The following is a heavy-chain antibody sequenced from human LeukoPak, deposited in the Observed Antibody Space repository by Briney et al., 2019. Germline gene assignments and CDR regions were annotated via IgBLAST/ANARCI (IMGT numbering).Heavy chain of an antibody. D-gene: IGHD1-14*01. CDR3: ARASGMGLYYFDY. V-gene: IGHV3-64*01. CDR2: ISSSGGNT. CDR1: GFTFNTYA. J-gene: IGHJ4*02. Sequence: GGSLRLSCAASGFTFNTYAMHWVRQAPGKGLEFVSSISSSGGNTYYANSVKGRFTISRDDSKNTLYLQMGSLRPEDMAVYYCARASGMGLYYFDYWGQGTLVTVSS.